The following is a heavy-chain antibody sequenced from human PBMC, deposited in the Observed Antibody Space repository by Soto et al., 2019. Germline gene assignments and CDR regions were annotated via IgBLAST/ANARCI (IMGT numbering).Heavy chain of an antibody. Sequence: SETLSLTCTVSGGSISSYYWCWIRQPPGKGLEWIGYIHYSGSTNCNPSLRSRVSISIDTSKNQFSLKLSSVTAVDTAVYYCTRGGAVTGTMGKFDPWGLGTLVTVSS. V-gene: IGHV4-59*01. J-gene: IGHJ5*02. D-gene: IGHD6-19*01. CDR3: TRGGAVTGTMGKFDP. CDR1: GGSISSYY. CDR2: IHYSGST.